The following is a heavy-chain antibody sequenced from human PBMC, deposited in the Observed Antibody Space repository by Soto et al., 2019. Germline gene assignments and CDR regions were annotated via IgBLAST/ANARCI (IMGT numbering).Heavy chain of an antibody. CDR1: GGSISSYY. V-gene: IGHV4-59*01. CDR2: IYYSGST. CDR3: ARLSDYYFDY. D-gene: IGHD2-21*02. Sequence: SETLSLTCTVSGGSISSYYLSWIRQPPGKGLEWIGYIYYSGSTNYNPSLKSRVTISVDTSKNQFSLKLSSVTAADTAVYYCARLSDYYFDYWGQGTLVTVSS. J-gene: IGHJ4*02.